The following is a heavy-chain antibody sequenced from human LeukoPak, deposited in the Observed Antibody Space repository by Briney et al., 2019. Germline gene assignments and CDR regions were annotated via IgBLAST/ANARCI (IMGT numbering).Heavy chain of an antibody. V-gene: IGHV4-34*01. D-gene: IGHD3-22*01. CDR2: ISHSGIT. J-gene: IGHJ4*02. CDR1: GGSFSDYY. Sequence: PSETLSLTCAVYGGSFSDYYWSCIRQPPGKGLEWIGEISHSGITKYNPPLKSRVTISVDTSKNQFSLKLNSVTAADTAVYYCASFRWAIGFENWGQGTLVTVSS. CDR3: ASFRWAIGFEN.